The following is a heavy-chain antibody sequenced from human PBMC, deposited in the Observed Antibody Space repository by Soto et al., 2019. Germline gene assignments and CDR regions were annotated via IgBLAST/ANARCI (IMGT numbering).Heavy chain of an antibody. Sequence: SETLSLTCTVSGGSISRSSCYWGWIRQPPGQGLEWIGSINYSGSTYYNPSLKRRVSISLDTSKNHFSLNLSAVTAADTAMYYCARLAVLSWDIVLLPAAGDAFDIWGQGTIVTVSS. V-gene: IGHV4-39*01. J-gene: IGHJ3*02. CDR1: GGSISRSSCY. CDR2: INYSGST. D-gene: IGHD2-2*01. CDR3: ARLAVLSWDIVLLPAAGDAFDI.